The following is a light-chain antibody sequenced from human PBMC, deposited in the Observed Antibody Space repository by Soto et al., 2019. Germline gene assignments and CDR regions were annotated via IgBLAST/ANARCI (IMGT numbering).Light chain of an antibody. CDR1: QSVGSH. CDR2: GAS. J-gene: IGKJ3*01. V-gene: IGKV3-15*01. Sequence: EIVLTQSPGTLSLSPGETATLSCRASQSVGSHLAWYQQRPGQAPRLLIYGASYRATGIPARFSGSGSGTDFTLTISSLQSEDFAVYYCQQYDNWPPFTFGPGTKVDIK. CDR3: QQYDNWPPFT.